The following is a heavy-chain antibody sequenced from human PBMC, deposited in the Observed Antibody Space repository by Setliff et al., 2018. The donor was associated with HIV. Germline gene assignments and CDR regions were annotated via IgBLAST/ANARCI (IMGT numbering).Heavy chain of an antibody. V-gene: IGHV4-61*09. Sequence: SETLSLTCTVSGGSISSGIYYWIWIRQPAGKGLEWIGHVYTTGGTNYNPSLESRLTISVDTSRNQFSLRLSSVTAADTAVYYCAREREAWSAYDSWGQGTLVTVSS. CDR2: VYTTGGT. CDR1: GGSISSGIYY. CDR3: AREREAWSAYDS. D-gene: IGHD3-3*01. J-gene: IGHJ5*02.